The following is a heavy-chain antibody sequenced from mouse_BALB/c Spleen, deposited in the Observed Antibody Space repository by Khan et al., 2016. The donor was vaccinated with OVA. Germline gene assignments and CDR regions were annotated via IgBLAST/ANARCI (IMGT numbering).Heavy chain of an antibody. CDR1: GFTFSTYG. D-gene: IGHD4-1*01. V-gene: IGHV5-6*01. CDR2: INSDGDYT. Sequence: EVELVESGGDLVKPGGSLRLSCAASGFTFSTYGMSWVRQPPDKRLEWVATINSDGDYTYYPDTVKGRFTISRNNAENTLYLQMSSLKSEDTAIYYCASHLTEYFAYWGQGTLVTVSA. CDR3: ASHLTEYFAY. J-gene: IGHJ3*01.